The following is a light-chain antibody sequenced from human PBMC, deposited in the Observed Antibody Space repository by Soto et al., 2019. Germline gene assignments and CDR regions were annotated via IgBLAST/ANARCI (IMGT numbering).Light chain of an antibody. CDR1: SSDVGGYNF. V-gene: IGLV2-11*01. CDR3: CSFVGTDSSFV. J-gene: IGLJ1*01. CDR2: DVT. Sequence: QSAPTQPHSVSGSPGQSVTISCTGTSSDVGGYNFVSWYQQHPGKVPKLMIYDVTIRPSGVPDRFSGSKSGNTASLTISGLQADDEADYYCCSFVGTDSSFVFGSGTKLTVL.